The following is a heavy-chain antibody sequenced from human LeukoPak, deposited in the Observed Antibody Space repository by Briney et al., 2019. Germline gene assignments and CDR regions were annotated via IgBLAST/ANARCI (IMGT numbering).Heavy chain of an antibody. V-gene: IGHV1-69*04. CDR3: AREPTPRSPFDY. J-gene: IGHJ4*02. CDR2: IIPILGIA. CDR1: GGTFSSYA. Sequence: ASVKVSCKASGGTFSSYAISWVRQAPGQGLEWMGRIIPILGIANYAQKFQGRVTITADKSTSTAYMELSSLRPEDTAVYYCAREPTPRSPFDYWGQGTLVTVSS.